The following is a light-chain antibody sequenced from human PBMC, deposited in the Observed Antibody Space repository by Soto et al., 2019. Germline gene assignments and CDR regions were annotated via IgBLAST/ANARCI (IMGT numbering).Light chain of an antibody. Sequence: AIQLNQAPSSLSASVGDRVTITCRASQDIRGALAWYQQTPGKATKILIYDVSTLQSGVPSRFSGSSSGTDFSLTISSLQPEDFATYFCQQFNSYPITFGQGTRLDIK. J-gene: IGKJ5*01. CDR1: QDIRGA. CDR2: DVS. V-gene: IGKV1-13*02. CDR3: QQFNSYPIT.